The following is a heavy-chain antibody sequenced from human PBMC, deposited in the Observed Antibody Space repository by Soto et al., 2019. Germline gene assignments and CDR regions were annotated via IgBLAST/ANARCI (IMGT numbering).Heavy chain of an antibody. J-gene: IGHJ6*02. CDR3: AREDRDRETGLVPAAIDGMDV. CDR2: IIPIFGIA. CDR1: GCTFSSYS. Sequence: GASVKVSCKASGCTFSSYSFTWVRQAPGHGLEWIGRIIPIFGIASYAQKFQGRVTITADESTSTAYMELSSLRSDDTAVYYCAREDRDRETGLVPAAIDGMDVWGQGTTVTV. V-gene: IGHV1-69*13. D-gene: IGHD2-2*01.